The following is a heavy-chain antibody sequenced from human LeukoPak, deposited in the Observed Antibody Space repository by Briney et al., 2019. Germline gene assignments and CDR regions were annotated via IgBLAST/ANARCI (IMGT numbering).Heavy chain of an antibody. J-gene: IGHJ4*02. CDR2: LYYSGST. Sequence: SETLSLTCTVSGGSISSSDYYWGWIRQSPGKGLEWIGSLYYSGSTYYNPSFKSRVTISVDTSKNQFSLKLSSVTAADTAVYYCARLLAVAGNWHFDYWGQGTLVTVSS. D-gene: IGHD6-19*01. CDR3: ARLLAVAGNWHFDY. V-gene: IGHV4-39*01. CDR1: GGSISSSDYY.